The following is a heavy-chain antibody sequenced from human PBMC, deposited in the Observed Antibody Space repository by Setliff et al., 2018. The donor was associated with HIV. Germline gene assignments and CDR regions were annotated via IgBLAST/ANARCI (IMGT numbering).Heavy chain of an antibody. V-gene: IGHV3-48*03. J-gene: IGHJ6*02. CDR2: ISSSGSTI. CDR3: AREGFTVTYLEGGRYYYYGMDV. Sequence: PGGSLRLSCAASGFTFSSYEMNWVRQAPGKGLEWVSYISSSGSTIYYADSVKGRFTISRDNAKNSLYLQMNSLRAEDTAVYYCAREGFTVTYLEGGRYYYYGMDVWGQGTTVTVSS. CDR1: GFTFSSYE. D-gene: IGHD4-4*01.